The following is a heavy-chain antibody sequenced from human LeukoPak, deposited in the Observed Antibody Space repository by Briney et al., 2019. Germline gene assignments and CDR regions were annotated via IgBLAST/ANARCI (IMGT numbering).Heavy chain of an antibody. V-gene: IGHV4-59*08. CDR2: IYYSGST. D-gene: IGHD3-10*01. CDR3: ARQAIVRGVIVEDYYGMDV. J-gene: IGHJ6*02. CDR1: GGSISSYY. Sequence: SETLSLTCTVSGGSISSYYWSWIRQPPGKGLEWIGYIYYSGSTNYNPSLKSRVTISVDTSKNQLSLKLSSVTAADTAVYYCARQAIVRGVIVEDYYGMDVWGQGTTVTVSS.